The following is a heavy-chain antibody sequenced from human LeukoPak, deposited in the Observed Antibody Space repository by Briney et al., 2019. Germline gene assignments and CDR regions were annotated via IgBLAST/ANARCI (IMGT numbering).Heavy chain of an antibody. CDR1: GYTFTSYH. D-gene: IGHD3-9*01. CDR3: ARSAAWLYGLSHPPYYFDY. J-gene: IGHJ4*02. Sequence: ASVKVSCKASGYTFTSYHMHWVRQAPGQGLEWMGIINPSGGSTCYAQKFQGRVTMTRDTSTSTVYMELSSLRSEDTAVYYCARSAAWLYGLSHPPYYFDYWGQGTLVTVSS. V-gene: IGHV1-46*01. CDR2: INPSGGST.